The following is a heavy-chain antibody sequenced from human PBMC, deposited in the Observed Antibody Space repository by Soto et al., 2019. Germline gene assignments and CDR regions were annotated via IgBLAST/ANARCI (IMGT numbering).Heavy chain of an antibody. D-gene: IGHD3-16*01. CDR1: GFTFSNYW. Sequence: PGGSLRLSSATSGFTFSNYWMHWVRQAPGKGLVWVSRISTDGGSTSYADSVKGRFTISRDNAEDTMYLQMNSLRAEDTAVYYCARDALGLSYWGQGTQVTVSS. V-gene: IGHV3-74*01. CDR2: ISTDGGST. CDR3: ARDALGLSY. J-gene: IGHJ4*02.